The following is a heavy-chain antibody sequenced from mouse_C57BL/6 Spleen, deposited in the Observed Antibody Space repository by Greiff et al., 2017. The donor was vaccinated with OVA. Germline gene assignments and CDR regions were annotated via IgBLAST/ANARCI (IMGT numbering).Heavy chain of an antibody. CDR3: ASAYYSNYRAMDY. D-gene: IGHD2-5*01. CDR1: GFTFSDYY. Sequence: EVKLEESGGGLVQPGGSLKLSCAASGFTFSDYYMYWVRQTPEKRLEWVAYISNGGGSTYYPDTVKGRFTISRDNAKNTLYLQMSRLKSEDTAMYYCASAYYSNYRAMDYWGQGTSVTVSS. J-gene: IGHJ4*01. CDR2: ISNGGGST. V-gene: IGHV5-12*01.